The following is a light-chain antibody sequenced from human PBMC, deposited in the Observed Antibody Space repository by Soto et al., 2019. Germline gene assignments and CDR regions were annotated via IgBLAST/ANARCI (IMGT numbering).Light chain of an antibody. CDR1: QSISSW. Sequence: NQLTQAPSSLSASLGERVTITCRASQSISSWLAWYQQKPGKAPKLLIYKASSLESGVPSRFSGSGSGTEFTLTISSLQPDDFATYYCQQYNSYSTFGQGTKVDI. J-gene: IGKJ1*01. V-gene: IGKV1-5*03. CDR2: KAS. CDR3: QQYNSYST.